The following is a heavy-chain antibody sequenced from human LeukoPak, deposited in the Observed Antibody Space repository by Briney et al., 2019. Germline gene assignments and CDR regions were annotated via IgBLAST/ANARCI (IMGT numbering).Heavy chain of an antibody. J-gene: IGHJ6*03. V-gene: IGHV1-2*02. CDR1: GYTFTGYY. CDR2: INPNSGGT. CDR3: ARGISSRLGYCSGGSCYNYYYMDV. Sequence: ASVKVSCKASGYTFTGYYMHWVRQAPGQGLEWLGWINPNSGGTNYAQKFQGRVTMTRDTSISTAYMELSRLRSDDTAVYYCARGISSRLGYCSGGSCYNYYYMDVWSKGTTVTVSS. D-gene: IGHD2-15*01.